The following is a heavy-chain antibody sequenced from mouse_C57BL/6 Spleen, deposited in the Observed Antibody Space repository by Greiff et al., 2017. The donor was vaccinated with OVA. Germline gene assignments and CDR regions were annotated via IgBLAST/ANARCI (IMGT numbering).Heavy chain of an antibody. D-gene: IGHD2-10*02. Sequence: EVKLMESGEGLVKPGGSLKLSCAASGFTFSSYAMSWVRQTPEKRLEWVAYISSGGDYIYYADTVKGRFTISRDNARNTLYLQMSSLKSEDTAMYYCTRAYSMYYFDYWGKGTTLTVSS. CDR3: TRAYSMYYFDY. CDR1: GFTFSSYA. J-gene: IGHJ2*01. CDR2: ISSGGDYI. V-gene: IGHV5-9-1*02.